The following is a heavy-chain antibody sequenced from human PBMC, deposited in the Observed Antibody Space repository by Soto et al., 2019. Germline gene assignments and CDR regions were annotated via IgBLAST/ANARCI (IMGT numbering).Heavy chain of an antibody. J-gene: IGHJ5*02. CDR2: IYYSGST. Sequence: QVQLQESGPGLVKPSQTLSLTCTVSGGSIRSGDYYWSWMRQHPSKGLEWIGDIYYSGSTYYNPSLKSRVTISVDTSKSQFSLKLSSVTAAYTAVYYCARWWSGSRQGFDPWGQGTLGTVSS. CDR3: ARWWSGSRQGFDP. D-gene: IGHD3-3*01. CDR1: GGSIRSGDYY. V-gene: IGHV4-31*03.